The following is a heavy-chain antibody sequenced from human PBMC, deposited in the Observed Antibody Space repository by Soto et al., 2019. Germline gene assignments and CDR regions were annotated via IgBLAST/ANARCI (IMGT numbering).Heavy chain of an antibody. CDR3: ARTLNTIFGVVIGWFDP. V-gene: IGHV4-30-4*01. Sequence: PSETLSLTCTVSGGSISSGDYYWSWIHQPPGKGLEWIGCIYYSGSTYYNPSLKSRVTISVDTSKNQLSLKLSSVTAADTAVYYCARTLNTIFGVVIGWFDPWGQGTLVTVYS. CDR1: GGSISSGDYY. J-gene: IGHJ5*02. CDR2: IYYSGST. D-gene: IGHD3-3*01.